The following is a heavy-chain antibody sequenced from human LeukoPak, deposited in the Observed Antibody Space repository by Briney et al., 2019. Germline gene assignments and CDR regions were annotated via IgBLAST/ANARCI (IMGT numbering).Heavy chain of an antibody. CDR1: GGSFSGYY. Sequence: SETLSLTCAVYGGSFSGYYWSWIRQPPGKGLEWIGEINHSGSTNYNPSLKSRVTISVDTSKNQFSLKLSSVSAADTAVYYCAGSIVVVTARSNWFDPWGQGILVTVSS. V-gene: IGHV4-34*01. CDR2: INHSGST. J-gene: IGHJ5*02. CDR3: AGSIVVVTARSNWFDP. D-gene: IGHD2-21*02.